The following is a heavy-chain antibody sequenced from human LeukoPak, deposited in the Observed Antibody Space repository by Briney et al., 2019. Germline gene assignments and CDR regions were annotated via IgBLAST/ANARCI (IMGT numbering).Heavy chain of an antibody. CDR1: GFTFSSYA. J-gene: IGHJ4*02. D-gene: IGHD3-22*01. V-gene: IGHV3-23*01. CDR3: AKDRHSYYYDSSGYPH. Sequence: GGSLRLSCAASGFTFSSYAMSWVRQAPGKGLEWVSAISGSGGSTYYADSVKGRFTISRDNSKNTLYLQMNSLIAEDTAVYYCAKDRHSYYYDSSGYPHWGQGTLVTVSS. CDR2: ISGSGGST.